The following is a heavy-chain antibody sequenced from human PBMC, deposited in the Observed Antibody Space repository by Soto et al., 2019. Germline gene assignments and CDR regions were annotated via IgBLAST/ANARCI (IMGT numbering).Heavy chain of an antibody. J-gene: IGHJ4*02. D-gene: IGHD3-10*01. CDR1: GGPLSGYA. CDR2: IIFIFGKA. Sequence: SVKISCTAPGGPLSGYAISWVRQAPGQGLEWMGGIIFIFGKANYAQKFQGRVTITADESTSTAYMELSSLRTEDTAVYYCARGSGSRHDYVEYWGQGTLVTVSS. CDR3: ARGSGSRHDYVEY. V-gene: IGHV1-69*13.